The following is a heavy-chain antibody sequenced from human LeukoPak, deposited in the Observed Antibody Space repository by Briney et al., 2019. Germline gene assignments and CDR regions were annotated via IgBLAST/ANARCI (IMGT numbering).Heavy chain of an antibody. CDR2: IWSDGSKK. V-gene: IGHV3-33*06. Sequence: PGRSLRLSCAASGFTFNYYGMHWVRQAPGKGLEWVAVIWSDGSKKYYADSVKGRFTVSRDDSKSTLYLQMNSLRVEDTAIYYCAKDRSSSRGKDFDYWGQGTLVTVSS. CDR1: GFTFNYYG. D-gene: IGHD6-6*01. CDR3: AKDRSSSRGKDFDY. J-gene: IGHJ4*02.